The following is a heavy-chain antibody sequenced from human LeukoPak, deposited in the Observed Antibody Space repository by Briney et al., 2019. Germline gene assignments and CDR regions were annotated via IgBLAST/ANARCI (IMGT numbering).Heavy chain of an antibody. Sequence: PSETLSLTCAVYGGSFSGYFWSWIRQPPGKGLEWIGEINHSGSTNYNPSLKSRVTISVDTSKNQFSLKLSSVTAADTAVYYCARFQRHYYGSGFPAFDIWGQGTMVTVSS. V-gene: IGHV4-34*01. D-gene: IGHD3-10*01. CDR1: GGSFSGYF. J-gene: IGHJ3*02. CDR2: INHSGST. CDR3: ARFQRHYYGSGFPAFDI.